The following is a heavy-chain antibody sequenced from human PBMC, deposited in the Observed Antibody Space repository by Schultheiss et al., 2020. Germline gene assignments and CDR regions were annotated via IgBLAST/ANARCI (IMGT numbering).Heavy chain of an antibody. J-gene: IGHJ6*02. V-gene: IGHV3-74*01. D-gene: IGHD3-3*01. CDR2: INSDGSST. Sequence: GGSLRLSCAASGFTFSSYWMHWVRQAPGKGLVWVSRINSDGSSTSYADSVKGRFTISRDNAKNTLYLQMNSLRAEDTAVYYCARDREYYDFWSGYLIYYYYGMDVWGQGTTVTVSS. CDR3: ARDREYYDFWSGYLIYYYYGMDV. CDR1: GFTFSSYW.